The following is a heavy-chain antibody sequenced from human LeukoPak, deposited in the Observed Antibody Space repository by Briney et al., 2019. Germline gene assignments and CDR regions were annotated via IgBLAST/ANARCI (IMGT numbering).Heavy chain of an antibody. CDR1: GDSVSSNSAA. V-gene: IGHV6-1*01. CDR3: ARETSSSTWGFDY. J-gene: IGHJ4*02. CDR2: TFYRSKWYN. D-gene: IGHD6-6*01. Sequence: SQTLSLTCAISGDSVSSNSAAWNWIRQSPSRGLEWVGRTFYRSKWYNDYAASVKSRVTVNPDTSKNQFSLQLNSVTPGDTAMYYCARETSSSTWGFDYWGQGTLVTVSS.